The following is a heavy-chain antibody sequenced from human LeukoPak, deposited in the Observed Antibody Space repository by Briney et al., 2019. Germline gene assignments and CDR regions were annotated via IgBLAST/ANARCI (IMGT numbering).Heavy chain of an antibody. CDR3: AKEMLGTRWITYDS. CDR1: GFKFDEYR. CDR2: INMLGGET. V-gene: IGHV3-43*01. Sequence: GGSMRLSCAPSGFKFDEYRMQWVRQPAARVLEWVALINMLGGETFYADSGKDSCTLSRDHNKHSLYLQTDSLRTNDTGLNYCAKEMLGTRWITYDSWGQGTLVTVSS. J-gene: IGHJ4*02. D-gene: IGHD5-12*01.